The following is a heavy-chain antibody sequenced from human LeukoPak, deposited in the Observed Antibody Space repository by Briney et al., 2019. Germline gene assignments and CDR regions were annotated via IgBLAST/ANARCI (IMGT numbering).Heavy chain of an antibody. J-gene: IGHJ4*02. Sequence: HPGGSLRLSCAASGFTFSSYAMSWVRQAPGKGLEWVSAISGSGGSTYYADSVKGRFTISRDNSKNTLYLQMNSLRAEDTALYYCAKDISMILEYYFDYWGQGTLVTVSS. V-gene: IGHV3-23*01. D-gene: IGHD3-22*01. CDR3: AKDISMILEYYFDY. CDR1: GFTFSSYA. CDR2: ISGSGGST.